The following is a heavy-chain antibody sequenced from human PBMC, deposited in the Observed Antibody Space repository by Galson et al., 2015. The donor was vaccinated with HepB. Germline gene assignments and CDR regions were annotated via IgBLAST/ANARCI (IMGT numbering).Heavy chain of an antibody. CDR2: ISSDGSFA. CDR1: GFTFSSYW. V-gene: IGHV3-74*01. J-gene: IGHJ6*03. CDR3: ASTIFGVVMTQYYYYYMDV. Sequence: SLRLSCAASGFTFSSYWMYWVRHAPGKGLVWVSRISSDGSFATNADSVKGRFTISRDNAKNTVYLQMSSLRAEDTAVYYCASTIFGVVMTQYYYYYMDVWGKGTMVTVSS. D-gene: IGHD3-3*01.